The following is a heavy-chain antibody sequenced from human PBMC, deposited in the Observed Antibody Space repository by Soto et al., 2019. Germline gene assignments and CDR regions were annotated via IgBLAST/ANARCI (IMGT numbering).Heavy chain of an antibody. Sequence: KASETLSLTFTVSGASIRSTDYYWSWIRQAPGKGLEWIGYVYYTGSTYYNPSLMSRLTISVDTSKNQFSLKLTSVTAAETAVYYCVRTARQGAVAPHWFDRWGQGTQVTVS. D-gene: IGHD2-21*02. CDR3: VRTARQGAVAPHWFDR. J-gene: IGHJ5*02. V-gene: IGHV4-30-4*01. CDR1: GASIRSTDYY. CDR2: VYYTGST.